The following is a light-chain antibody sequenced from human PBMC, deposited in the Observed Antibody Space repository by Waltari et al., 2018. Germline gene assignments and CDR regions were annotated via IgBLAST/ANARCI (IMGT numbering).Light chain of an antibody. CDR2: DDS. J-gene: IGLJ1*01. CDR1: NIGSKS. CDR3: QLWDKSSDPPYV. Sequence: SYVLTQPPSVSVAPGQTARMTCGANNIGSKSVHWYQKKPGQAPVPVVYDDSDRPSGIPGRFSCSNSGNTATLTITRVEAGDEADYYCQLWDKSSDPPYVFGPGTKVTVL. V-gene: IGLV3-21*02.